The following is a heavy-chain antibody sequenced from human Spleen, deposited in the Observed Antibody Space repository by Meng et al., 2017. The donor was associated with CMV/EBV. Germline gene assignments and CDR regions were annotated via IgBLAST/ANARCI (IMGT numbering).Heavy chain of an antibody. Sequence: GESLKISCAASGFNFSSYEINWVRQAPGKGLEWVSYISNRGNTIYYADSVRGRFTISRDNAKNSLYLQMNSLRAEDTAVYYCSSREYFSYYGVDVWGQGTTVTVSS. V-gene: IGHV3-48*03. D-gene: IGHD3-10*01. CDR3: SSREYFSYYGVDV. J-gene: IGHJ6*02. CDR1: GFNFSSYE. CDR2: ISNRGNTI.